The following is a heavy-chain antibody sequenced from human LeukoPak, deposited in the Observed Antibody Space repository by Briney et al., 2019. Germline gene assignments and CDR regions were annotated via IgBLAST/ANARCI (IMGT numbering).Heavy chain of an antibody. CDR3: ARDNLGDQLLGVGYYYYMDV. Sequence: SVKVSCKASGGTFSSYAISWVRQAPGQGLEWMGGIIPIFGTANYAQKFQGRVTITADEFTSTAYMELSSLRSEDTAVYYCARDNLGDQLLGVGYYYYMDVWGKGTTVTVSS. D-gene: IGHD2-2*01. V-gene: IGHV1-69*01. CDR1: GGTFSSYA. J-gene: IGHJ6*03. CDR2: IIPIFGTA.